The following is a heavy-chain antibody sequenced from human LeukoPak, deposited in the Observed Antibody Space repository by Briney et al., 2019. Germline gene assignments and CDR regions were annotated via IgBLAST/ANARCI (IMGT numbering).Heavy chain of an antibody. CDR2: IYTSGST. J-gene: IGHJ4*02. Sequence: SQTLSLTCTVSGGSISSGSYYWSWIRQPAGKGLEWIGRIYTSGSTNYNPSLKSRVTISVDTSKNQFSLKLSSVTAADTAVYYCARGNRNYYDSSSYQLEPHFDYWGQGTLVTVSS. CDR3: ARGNRNYYDSSSYQLEPHFDY. CDR1: GGSISSGSYY. V-gene: IGHV4-61*02. D-gene: IGHD3-22*01.